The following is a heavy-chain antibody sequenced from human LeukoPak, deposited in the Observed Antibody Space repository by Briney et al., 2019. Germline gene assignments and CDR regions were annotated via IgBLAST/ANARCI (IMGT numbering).Heavy chain of an antibody. J-gene: IGHJ4*02. V-gene: IGHV3-23*01. Sequence: GGSLRLSCAASGFTFSSYAMSWVRQAPGKGLKWVSAISGSGGSTYYADSVKGRFTISRDNSKNTLYLQMNSLRAEDTAVYYCAKRKSGSPAMPIDYWGQGTLVTVSS. CDR2: ISGSGGST. D-gene: IGHD2-2*01. CDR3: AKRKSGSPAMPIDY. CDR1: GFTFSSYA.